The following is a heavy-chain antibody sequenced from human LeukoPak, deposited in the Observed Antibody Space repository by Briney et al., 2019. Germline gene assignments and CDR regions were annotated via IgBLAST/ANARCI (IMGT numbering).Heavy chain of an antibody. CDR1: GFTVSSNF. D-gene: IGHD2-15*01. J-gene: IGHJ4*02. Sequence: PGGSLRLSCAASGFTVSSNFLSWVRQPPGKGLEWVSDIYSGGSTYYADSVKGRFTISRDNSKNTLYLQMNSLRAEDTAVYYCTRGSGGSFPHYWGQGTLVTVSS. V-gene: IGHV3-53*01. CDR2: IYSGGST. CDR3: TRGSGGSFPHY.